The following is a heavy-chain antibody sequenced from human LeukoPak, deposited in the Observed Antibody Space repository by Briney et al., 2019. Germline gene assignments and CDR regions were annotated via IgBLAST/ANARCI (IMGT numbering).Heavy chain of an antibody. CDR3: ARGAPYSSSSGGY. J-gene: IGHJ4*02. CDR2: MNPSGDNT. D-gene: IGHD6-6*01. V-gene: IGHV1-46*01. Sequence: ASVKVSCKASGHTFTNYYMHWVRLAPGQGLEWMGVMNPSGDNTSHTQKFQGRLTLTRDTSTSTVYMELSSLRSDDTAVYYCARGAPYSSSSGGYWGQGTLVTVSS. CDR1: GHTFTNYY.